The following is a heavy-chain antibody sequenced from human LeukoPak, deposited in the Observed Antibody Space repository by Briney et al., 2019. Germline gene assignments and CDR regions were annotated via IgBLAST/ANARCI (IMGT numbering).Heavy chain of an antibody. J-gene: IGHJ3*02. D-gene: IGHD2-15*01. CDR2: IYYSGST. V-gene: IGHV4-31*03. CDR3: ETYCSGGSCYSHDAFDI. CDR1: GGSISSGGYY. Sequence: PSQTLSLTCTVSGGSISSGGYYWSWIRQHPGKGLEWIGYIYYSGSTYYNPSLKSRVTISVDTSKNQFSLKLGSVTAADTAVYYCETYCSGGSCYSHDAFDIWGQGTMVTVSS.